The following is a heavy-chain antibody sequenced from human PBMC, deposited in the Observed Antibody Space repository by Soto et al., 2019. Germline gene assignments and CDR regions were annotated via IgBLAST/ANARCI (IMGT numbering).Heavy chain of an antibody. CDR2: INAGNGNT. CDR1: GYTFTSYA. D-gene: IGHD7-27*01. CDR3: ARVPWVNRQFDP. J-gene: IGHJ5*02. Sequence: ASVKVSCKASGYTFTSYAMHWVRQAPGQRLEWMGWINAGNGNTKYSQKFQGRVTITRDTSASTAYMELSSLRSEDTAVYYCARVPWVNRQFDPWGQRTLVTVSS. V-gene: IGHV1-3*01.